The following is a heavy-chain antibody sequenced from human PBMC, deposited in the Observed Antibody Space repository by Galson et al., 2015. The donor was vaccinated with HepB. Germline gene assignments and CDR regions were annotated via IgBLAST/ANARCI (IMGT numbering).Heavy chain of an antibody. CDR3: AKGATGTTRNYYYYYGMDV. J-gene: IGHJ6*02. CDR2: ISYDGSNK. Sequence: SLRLSCATSGFTFSSYGMHWVRQAPGKGLEWVAVISYDGSNKYYADSVKGRFTISRDNSKNTLYLQMNSLRAEDTAVYYCAKGATGTTRNYYYYYGMDVWGQGTTVTVSS. CDR1: GFTFSSYG. V-gene: IGHV3-30*18. D-gene: IGHD1-7*01.